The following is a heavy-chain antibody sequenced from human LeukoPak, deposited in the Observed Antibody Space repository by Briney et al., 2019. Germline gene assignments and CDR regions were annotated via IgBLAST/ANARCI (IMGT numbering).Heavy chain of an antibody. V-gene: IGHV3-48*02. CDR3: ARGVGAAADRRYFDL. J-gene: IGHJ2*01. CDR1: GFTLSTYS. CDR2: ISSSSSTI. Sequence: GGSLRLSCAASGFTLSTYSMNWVRQAPGKGLEWVSSISSSSSTIYYADSVKGRFTISRDNAKNSLYLQMNSLRDEDTAVYYCARGVGAAADRRYFDLWGRGTLVTVSS. D-gene: IGHD6-13*01.